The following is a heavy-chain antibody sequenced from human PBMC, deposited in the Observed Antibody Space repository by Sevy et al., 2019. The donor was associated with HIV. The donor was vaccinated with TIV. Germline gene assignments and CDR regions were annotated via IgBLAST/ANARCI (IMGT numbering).Heavy chain of an antibody. Sequence: GGSLRLSCAASGFAFSDYYMNWIRQAPGKGLEWVSCISGFKNYINYADSVKGRFTISRDNAKNSVYLQMNSLGAEDTAVYYCARRSSGWDYFDYWGQGTPVTVSS. CDR1: GFAFSDYY. D-gene: IGHD6-19*01. J-gene: IGHJ4*02. CDR2: ISGFKNYI. V-gene: IGHV3-11*06. CDR3: ARRSSGWDYFDY.